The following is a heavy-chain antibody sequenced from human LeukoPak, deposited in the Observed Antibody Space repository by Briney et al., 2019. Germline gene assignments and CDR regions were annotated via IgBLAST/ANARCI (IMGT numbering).Heavy chain of an antibody. D-gene: IGHD3-22*01. Sequence: GGSLRLSCAASRFTFSTYWMHWVRQAPGKGLVWVSRINSDGSSTDYADSVKGRFTISRDNAKNSLYLQMNSLRAEDTAVYYCARDLRYYDSSGYYSVWAFDIWGQGTMVTVSS. V-gene: IGHV3-74*01. J-gene: IGHJ3*02. CDR2: INSDGSST. CDR1: RFTFSTYW. CDR3: ARDLRYYDSSGYYSVWAFDI.